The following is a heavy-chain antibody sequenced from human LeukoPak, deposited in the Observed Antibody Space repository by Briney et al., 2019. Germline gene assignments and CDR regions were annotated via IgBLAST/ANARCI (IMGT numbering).Heavy chain of an antibody. J-gene: IGHJ6*02. CDR1: GGSISSYY. Sequence: PSETLSLTCTVSGGSISSYYWSWIRPPAGKGLEWIGRIYTSGRTNYNPSLKSRVTMSVDTSKNQFSLKLSSVNAADTAVYYGARVYSSDYAQYYYYYNGMDVWGQGTTVTVSS. CDR2: IYTSGRT. CDR3: ARVYSSDYAQYYYYYNGMDV. V-gene: IGHV4-4*07. D-gene: IGHD4/OR15-4a*01.